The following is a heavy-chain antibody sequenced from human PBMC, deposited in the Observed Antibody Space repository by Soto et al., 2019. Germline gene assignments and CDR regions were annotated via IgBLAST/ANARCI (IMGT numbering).Heavy chain of an antibody. CDR3: ARARLGTVTTWKGTIDY. D-gene: IGHD4-17*01. Sequence: PSETLSLTCTVSGVSISSGGYYWSWIRQHPGKGLEWIGYIYYSGSTYYNPSLKSRVTISVDTSKNQFSLKLSSVTAADTAVYYCARARLGTVTTWKGTIDYWGQGTLVTVSS. J-gene: IGHJ4*02. CDR2: IYYSGST. V-gene: IGHV4-31*03. CDR1: GVSISSGGYY.